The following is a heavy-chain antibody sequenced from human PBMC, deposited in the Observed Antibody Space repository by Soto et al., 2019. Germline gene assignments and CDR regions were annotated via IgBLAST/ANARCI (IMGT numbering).Heavy chain of an antibody. CDR2: ISYDGSNK. D-gene: IGHD3-3*01. CDR1: GFTFSSYG. Sequence: GGSLRLSCAASGFTFSSYGMHWVRQAPGKGLEWVAAISYDGSNKYYADSVKGRFTISRDNSKNTLYLQMNSLRAEDTAVYYCAKDAGLLEWFNGMDVWGQGTTVTVSS. V-gene: IGHV3-30*18. J-gene: IGHJ6*02. CDR3: AKDAGLLEWFNGMDV.